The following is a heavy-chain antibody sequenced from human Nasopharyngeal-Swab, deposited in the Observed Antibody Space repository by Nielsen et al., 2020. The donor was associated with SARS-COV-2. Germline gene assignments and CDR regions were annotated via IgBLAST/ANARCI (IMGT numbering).Heavy chain of an antibody. CDR3: ARSRTDYGGTWYDAFDI. CDR1: GCTFSSYS. J-gene: IGHJ3*02. V-gene: IGHV3-21*06. Sequence: GGSLRLSCAASGCTFSSYSMNWVRQAPGKGLEWVSSVSSSGSYISYADSLKGRFTISRDNVKNTLYLQMNSLRAEDTAVYYCARSRTDYGGTWYDAFDIWGQGTLVTVSS. D-gene: IGHD4/OR15-4a*01. CDR2: VSSSGSYI.